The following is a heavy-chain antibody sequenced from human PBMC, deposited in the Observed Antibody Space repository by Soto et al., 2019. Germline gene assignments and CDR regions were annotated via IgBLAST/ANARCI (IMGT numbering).Heavy chain of an antibody. D-gene: IGHD5-18*01. J-gene: IGHJ6*02. CDR1: GFTFSSYS. CDR3: ARGLVTQTYAYYYYGMDV. V-gene: IGHV3-21*01. Sequence: EVQLVESGGGLVKPGGSLKLSCAASGFTFSSYSMNWVRQAPGKGLEWVSSISSSSSYIYYADSVKGRFTISRDNAKNSLYLQMTSLRAEDTAVYYCARGLVTQTYAYYYYGMDVWGQGTTVTVSS. CDR2: ISSSSSYI.